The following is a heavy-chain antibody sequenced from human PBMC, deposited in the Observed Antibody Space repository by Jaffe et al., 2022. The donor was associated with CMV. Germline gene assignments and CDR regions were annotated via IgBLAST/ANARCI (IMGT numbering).Heavy chain of an antibody. CDR2: ISSSSSYI. J-gene: IGHJ4*02. Sequence: EVQLVESGGGLVKPGGSLRLSCAASGFTFSSYSMNWVRQAPGKGLEWVSSISSSSSYIYYADSVKGRFTISRDNAKNSLYLQMNSLRAEDTAVYYCARDPDDYGDSPFDYWGQGTLVTVSS. CDR1: GFTFSSYS. D-gene: IGHD4-17*01. V-gene: IGHV3-21*01. CDR3: ARDPDDYGDSPFDY.